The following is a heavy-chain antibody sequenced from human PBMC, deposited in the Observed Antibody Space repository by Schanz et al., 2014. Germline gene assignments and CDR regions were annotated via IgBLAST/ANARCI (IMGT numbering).Heavy chain of an antibody. CDR2: MSYDGSNK. Sequence: VHLEESGGGVVQPGRSLRLSCAASGFTFSSYAMHWVRQAPGKGLEWVAVMSYDGSNKYYADSVKGRFTISRDNSKNTLYLLMKSLRAEDTAVYYCAKHVRSLTGNDYWGQGTLVTVSS. CDR3: AKHVRSLTGNDY. V-gene: IGHV3-30-3*02. J-gene: IGHJ4*02. CDR1: GFTFSSYA. D-gene: IGHD3-9*01.